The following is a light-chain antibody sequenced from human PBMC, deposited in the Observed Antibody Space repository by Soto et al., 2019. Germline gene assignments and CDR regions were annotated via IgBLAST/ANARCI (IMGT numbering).Light chain of an antibody. CDR1: QSVTTY. CDR2: AAS. Sequence: DIQLTQSPSSLSASVGDRVTITCRANQSVTTYLNWYQQKPGKAPKLLISAASSLRDGVPSRFSGSGSGTVFTLTINSLHPEDFATYYCQQSFSDPPLSFGGGTRVEVK. V-gene: IGKV1-39*01. J-gene: IGKJ4*01. CDR3: QQSFSDPPLS.